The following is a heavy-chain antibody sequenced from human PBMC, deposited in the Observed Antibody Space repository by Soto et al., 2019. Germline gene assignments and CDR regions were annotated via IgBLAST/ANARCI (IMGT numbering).Heavy chain of an antibody. D-gene: IGHD1-26*01. CDR1: GFYFRSYA. V-gene: IGHV3-30*03. J-gene: IGHJ4*02. CDR2: ISHDGSGD. Sequence: QEQLVESGGGVVQPGKSLRLSCAASGFYFRSYAMHWVRQAPGKGLAWVAIISHDGSGDYYADSVQGRFIISRDNSENNFFLQMNSLRAEDTGVYYCTIEESELGDAFDLWGRGALVTVSS. CDR3: TIEESELGDAFDL.